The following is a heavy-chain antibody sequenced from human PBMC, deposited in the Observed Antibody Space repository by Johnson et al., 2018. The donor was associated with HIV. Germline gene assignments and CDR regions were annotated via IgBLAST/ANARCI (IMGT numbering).Heavy chain of an antibody. J-gene: IGHJ3*02. CDR1: GFTFSDYY. CDR2: ISSSGSTI. CDR3: ARDPDGTTGTTYPDAAFDI. V-gene: IGHV3-11*04. Sequence: QMLLVESGGGLAKPAWSPRLSCAASGFTFSDYYMSWIRQAPGKGLEWVSYISSSGSTIYYADSVKGRFTISRDNAKNSLYLQMNSLRAEDTAVYYCARDPDGTTGTTYPDAAFDIWGQGTMVTVSS. D-gene: IGHD1-1*01.